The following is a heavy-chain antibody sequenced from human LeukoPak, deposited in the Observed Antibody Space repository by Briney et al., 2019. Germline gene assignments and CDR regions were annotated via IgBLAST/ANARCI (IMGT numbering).Heavy chain of an antibody. Sequence: GGSLRLSCAAPGFTFSSYGMHWVRQAPGKGLEWVAFIRYDGSNKYYADSVKGRFTISRDNSKNTLYLQMNSLRPEDTAVYYCARDAYYYDSSGSRLFDYWGQGTLVTVSS. V-gene: IGHV3-30*02. CDR3: ARDAYYYDSSGSRLFDY. J-gene: IGHJ4*02. D-gene: IGHD3-22*01. CDR2: IRYDGSNK. CDR1: GFTFSSYG.